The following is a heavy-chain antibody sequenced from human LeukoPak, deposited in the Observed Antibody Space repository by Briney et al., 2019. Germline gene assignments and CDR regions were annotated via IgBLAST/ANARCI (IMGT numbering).Heavy chain of an antibody. Sequence: GGSLRLSCAASGFAFSSYGMHWVRQAPGKGLEWVAVISYDGSNKYYADSVKGRFTISRDNSKNTLYLQMNSLRAEDTAVYYCAKEVVTAIPYYYYGMDVWGQGTTVTVSS. CDR3: AKEVVTAIPYYYYGMDV. CDR1: GFAFSSYG. V-gene: IGHV3-30*18. D-gene: IGHD2-21*02. J-gene: IGHJ6*02. CDR2: ISYDGSNK.